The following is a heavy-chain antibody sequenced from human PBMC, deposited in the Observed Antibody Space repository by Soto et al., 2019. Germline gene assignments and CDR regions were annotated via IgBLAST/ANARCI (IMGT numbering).Heavy chain of an antibody. D-gene: IGHD4-4*01. J-gene: IGHJ5*02. CDR2: ISGSGGST. V-gene: IGHV3-23*01. CDR3: AKESDYRINWFDP. CDR1: GLTFSSYA. Sequence: PGGSLRLSCAASGLTFSSYAMIWVGQAPGKGLEWVSTISGSGGSTYYADSVKGRFTISRDNSKNTLYLHMNSLRAEDTAVYYCAKESDYRINWFDPWGQGTLVTVSS.